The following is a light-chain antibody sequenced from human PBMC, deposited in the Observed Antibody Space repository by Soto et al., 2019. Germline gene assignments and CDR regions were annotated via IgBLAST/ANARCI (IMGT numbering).Light chain of an antibody. Sequence: MTQSPSTLSASVGDRVMIACRASQNIKTNLAWYQHKPGQAPRLLIYGAFTGATGVPARFSGSGSGTEFTLTISCVQSEDFATYYCQRYNSWPRTFGQGTKVDIK. CDR3: QRYNSWPRT. CDR1: QNIKTN. J-gene: IGKJ1*01. V-gene: IGKV3-15*01. CDR2: GAF.